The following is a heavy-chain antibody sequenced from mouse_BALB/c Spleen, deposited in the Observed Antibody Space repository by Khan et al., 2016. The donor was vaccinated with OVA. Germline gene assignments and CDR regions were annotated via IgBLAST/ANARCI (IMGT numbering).Heavy chain of an antibody. CDR2: IFPGTGTT. CDR3: ARGYFGNYEFAY. D-gene: IGHD2-1*01. Sequence: QVQLQQSGAELVKPGASVKLSCKTSGYTFTSYWIQWVKQRPGQGLGWIGQIFPGTGTTYYNENFKGKATLTVETSSNTAYMQFSSLTSEDSAVYFGARGYFGNYEFAYWGQGTLVTVSP. V-gene: IGHV1S132*01. J-gene: IGHJ3*01. CDR1: GYTFTSYW.